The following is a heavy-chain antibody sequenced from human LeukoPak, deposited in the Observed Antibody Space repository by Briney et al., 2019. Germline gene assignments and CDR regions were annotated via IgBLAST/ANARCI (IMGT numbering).Heavy chain of an antibody. D-gene: IGHD3-10*01. J-gene: IGHJ4*02. CDR1: GFTVSSNY. Sequence: GGSLRLSCAASGFTVSSNYMSWVRQAPGKGLEWVSVIYSGGSTYYADSVKGRFTISRDNSKNTLYLQMNSLRAEDTAVYYCAARPLYYYGSGTDYWGQGTLVTVSS. V-gene: IGHV3-66*01. CDR2: IYSGGST. CDR3: AARPLYYYGSGTDY.